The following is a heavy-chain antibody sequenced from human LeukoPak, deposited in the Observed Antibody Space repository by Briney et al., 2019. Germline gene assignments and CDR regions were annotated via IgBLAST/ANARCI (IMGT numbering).Heavy chain of an antibody. J-gene: IGHJ4*02. CDR1: GFTFSNYW. CDR2: IRSDGSST. V-gene: IGHV3-74*01. CDR3: TRTYYYDSIDYFDY. D-gene: IGHD3-22*01. Sequence: GGSLRLSCAATGFTFSNYWMHWVRQAPGKGLVWVSRIRSDGSSTIYADSVKGRFTISRDNAKNTLYLQMSSLRAEDTAVYYCTRTYYYDSIDYFDYWGQGTLVTVSS.